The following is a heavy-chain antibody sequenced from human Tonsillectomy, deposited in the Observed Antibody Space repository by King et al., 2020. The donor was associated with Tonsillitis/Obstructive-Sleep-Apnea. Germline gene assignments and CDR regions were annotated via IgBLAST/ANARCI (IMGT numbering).Heavy chain of an antibody. CDR2: IIPIFCSA. J-gene: IGHJ4*02. CDR3: ARSQPPSYYDFWSGYFLDY. D-gene: IGHD3-3*01. CDR1: GDTFSTYS. Sequence: QLVQSGAEVKKPGSSVKVSCKASGDTFSTYSISWVRQAPGQGLEWRGGIIPIFCSANYAQQFQGRGTLTADKSTSTAYMEPSSLRSEHTAVFYCARSQPPSYYDFWSGYFLDYWGQGTLVTVSS. V-gene: IGHV1-69*14.